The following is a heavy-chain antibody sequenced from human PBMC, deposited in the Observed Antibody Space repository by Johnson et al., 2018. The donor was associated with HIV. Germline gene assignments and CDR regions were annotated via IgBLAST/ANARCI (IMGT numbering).Heavy chain of an antibody. D-gene: IGHD6-13*01. CDR1: GFTFDDYA. CDR2: ISWNSGSI. J-gene: IGHJ3*02. V-gene: IGHV3-9*01. Sequence: QLVESGGGLVQPGRSLRLSCAASGFTFDDYAMHWVRQAPGKGLEWVSGISWNSGSIGYADSVKGRFTISRDNAKNSLYLQMNSLRAEDTAVYYCATYSSSWYKGGYAFDIWGQGTMVTVSS. CDR3: ATYSSSWYKGGYAFDI.